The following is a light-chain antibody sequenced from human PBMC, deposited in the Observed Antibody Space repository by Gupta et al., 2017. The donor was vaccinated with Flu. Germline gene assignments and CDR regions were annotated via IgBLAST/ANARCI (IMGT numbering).Light chain of an antibody. CDR2: QTS. J-gene: IGKJ2*01. CDR3: QLYNSYTYI. CDR1: QSFSKL. V-gene: IGKV1-5*03. Sequence: GDRVTITCRASQSFSKLLAWYQQKPGEAPKALIYQTSTIESGVPPRFSGSRYETTFTLTISSLQPDDSATYYCQLYNSYTYIFGRGTKLEIK.